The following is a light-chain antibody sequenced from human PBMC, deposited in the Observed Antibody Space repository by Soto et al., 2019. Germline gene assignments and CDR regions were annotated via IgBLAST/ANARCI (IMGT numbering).Light chain of an antibody. CDR2: GNS. V-gene: IGLV1-40*01. CDR1: SSNIGAGHA. CDR3: QSYDDSLSGWV. Sequence: QSMLTQPPSVSGAPGQRVTISCTGSSSNIGAGHALHWYQHLPGAAPKLLMYGNSDRPSGVPDRFSGSKSGTSASLAITGLQPEDEADYYCQSYDDSLSGWVFGGGTKLTVL. J-gene: IGLJ3*02.